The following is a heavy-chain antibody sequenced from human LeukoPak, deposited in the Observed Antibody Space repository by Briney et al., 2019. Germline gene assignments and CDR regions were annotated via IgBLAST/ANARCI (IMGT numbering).Heavy chain of an antibody. J-gene: IGHJ6*02. V-gene: IGHV3-23*01. CDR3: AREAVTAIRAYYYYYGMDV. CDR1: GFTFSSYA. Sequence: PGGSLRLSCAASGFTFSSYAMSWVRQAPGKGLEWVSAISGSGGSTYYADSVKGRFTISRDNSKNTLYLQMNSLRAEDTAVYYCAREAVTAIRAYYYYYGMDVWGQGTTVTVSS. CDR2: ISGSGGST. D-gene: IGHD2-21*02.